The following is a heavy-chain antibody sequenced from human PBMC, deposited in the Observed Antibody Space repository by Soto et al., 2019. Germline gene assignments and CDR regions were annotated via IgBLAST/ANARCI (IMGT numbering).Heavy chain of an antibody. CDR1: GFSFSDYY. Sequence: GGSLRLSCAASGFSFSDYYMTWIRQAPGKGLEWVSYITTDSYRKYADSVEGRFTISRDNAKNSLYLQMNSLRVEDTAVYYCVRLEAPGYYYGMDVWGPGTTVTVSS. V-gene: IGHV3-11*06. J-gene: IGHJ6*02. CDR2: ITTDSYR. CDR3: VRLEAPGYYYGMDV.